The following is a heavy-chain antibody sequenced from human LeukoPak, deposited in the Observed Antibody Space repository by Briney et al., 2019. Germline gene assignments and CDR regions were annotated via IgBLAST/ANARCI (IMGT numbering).Heavy chain of an antibody. V-gene: IGHV4-59*01. CDR3: ARGTKAYYYGMDI. Sequence: SETLSLTCTVSGGSISSYYWSWIRQPPGKGLEWIGYIYYSGSTNYNPSLKSRVTVSIDTSKNQFSLKLSSVTVADTAIYYCARGTKAYYYGMDIWGQGTTVTVSS. CDR1: GGSISSYY. J-gene: IGHJ6*02. CDR2: IYYSGST. D-gene: IGHD1-7*01.